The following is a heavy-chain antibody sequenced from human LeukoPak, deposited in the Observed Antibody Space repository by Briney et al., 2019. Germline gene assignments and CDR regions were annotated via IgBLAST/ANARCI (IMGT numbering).Heavy chain of an antibody. V-gene: IGHV3-23*01. J-gene: IGHJ4*02. CDR1: GFTFSSYA. D-gene: IGHD3-3*01. CDR3: AREYDFWSGRYFDY. Sequence: GGSLRLSCAASGFTFSSYAMSWVRRAPGKGLEWVSAISGSGGSTYYADSVKGRFTISRDNSKDTLYLQMNSLRAEDTAVYYCAREYDFWSGRYFDYWGQGTLVTVSS. CDR2: ISGSGGST.